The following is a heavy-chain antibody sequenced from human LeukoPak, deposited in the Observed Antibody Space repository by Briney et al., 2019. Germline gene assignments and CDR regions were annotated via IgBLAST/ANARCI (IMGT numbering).Heavy chain of an antibody. D-gene: IGHD2-8*01. CDR2: INGDGSTT. V-gene: IGHV3-74*01. CDR1: GFIFGNHW. Sequence: PGGPLRLSCAASGFIFGNHWMHWVRHAPGEGLVWVSRINGDGSTTDYADSVKGRFTISRDNAKNTLDLQMNSLRAEDTAVYYCARGEKSWINGFDLWGQGTLVTVSS. CDR3: ARGEKSWINGFDL. J-gene: IGHJ4*02.